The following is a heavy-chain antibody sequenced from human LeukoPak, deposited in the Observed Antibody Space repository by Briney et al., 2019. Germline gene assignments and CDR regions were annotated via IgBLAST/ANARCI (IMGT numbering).Heavy chain of an antibody. CDR1: GFTFSSYA. D-gene: IGHD4-17*01. Sequence: SGGSLRLSCAAYGFTFSSYAMSWVRQAPGKGLEWVSSISSGGISTNYADSVKGRFTISRDNSKHTLYLQMNSLRAEDTAVYYCAEYGDAFDIWGQGTMVTVSS. J-gene: IGHJ3*02. CDR2: ISSGGIST. V-gene: IGHV3-23*01. CDR3: AEYGDAFDI.